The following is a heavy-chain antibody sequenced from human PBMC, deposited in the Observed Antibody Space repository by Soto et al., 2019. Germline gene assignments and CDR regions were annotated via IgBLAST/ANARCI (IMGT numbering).Heavy chain of an antibody. J-gene: IGHJ4*02. CDR1: GYTFTSYG. Sequence: QVQLVQSGAEVKKPGASLMVSCKASGYTFTSYGINWVRQAPGKGLAWMGWFSASTGNTNYADSVQGRVILATDISTSTAYMELRSLTSNDTAVYYSARSPRVIVAAKGTLDYWGQGTPVTVSS. D-gene: IGHD5-12*01. V-gene: IGHV1-18*04. CDR2: FSASTGNT. CDR3: ARSPRVIVAAKGTLDY.